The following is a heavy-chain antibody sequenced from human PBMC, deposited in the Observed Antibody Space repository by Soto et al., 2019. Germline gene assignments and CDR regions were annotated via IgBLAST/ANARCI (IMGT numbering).Heavy chain of an antibody. D-gene: IGHD1-26*01. CDR3: ASRWELLRRGYDYYGSDF. CDR2: INAGNGNT. CDR1: GYTFSSYA. Sequence: GALVKVSCKASGYTFSSYAIHWVRQAPGQRLEWMGWINAGNGNTKYSQKFQGRVTITRDTSASTVYMELSSLRSEDTAVYYCASRWELLRRGYDYYGSDFWGQGTTVTVSS. J-gene: IGHJ6*02. V-gene: IGHV1-3*01.